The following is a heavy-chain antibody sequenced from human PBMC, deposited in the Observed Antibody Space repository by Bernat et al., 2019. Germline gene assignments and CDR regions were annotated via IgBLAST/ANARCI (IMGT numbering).Heavy chain of an antibody. CDR1: GYTFVSFA. V-gene: IGHV1-3*04. CDR2: INTATGNT. Sequence: QVQLVQSGADVKKPGASVKVSCEASGYTFVSFAMHWLRQAPGQRLEWMGWINTATGNTKYSQKFQGRVTMSRDTSASTVYIEVNSLTSEDTAVYYCARGSDIRYCYFDLWGRGTLVTVSS. CDR3: ARGSDIRYCYFDL. D-gene: IGHD5-12*01. J-gene: IGHJ2*01.